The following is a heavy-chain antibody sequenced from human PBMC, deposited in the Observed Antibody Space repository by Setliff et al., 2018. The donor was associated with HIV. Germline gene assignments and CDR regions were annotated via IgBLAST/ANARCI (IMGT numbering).Heavy chain of an antibody. CDR2: IYYNGNT. Sequence: SETLSLTCTVSGGFISSRYWSWIRQPPGKGLEWIGTIYYNGNTNYSPSLKRRVTISVDTSKNQFSLKLSSVTAADTAVYYCARRPPRYCSSISCYRDWFEPWGQGTLVTVSS. J-gene: IGHJ5*02. CDR3: ARRPPRYCSSISCYRDWFEP. D-gene: IGHD2-2*01. CDR1: GGFISSRY. V-gene: IGHV4-59*11.